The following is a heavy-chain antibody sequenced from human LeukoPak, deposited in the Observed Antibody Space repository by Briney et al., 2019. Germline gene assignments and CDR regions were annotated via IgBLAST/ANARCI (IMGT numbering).Heavy chain of an antibody. J-gene: IGHJ6*03. CDR1: GFTFSSYG. CDR2: IRYDGSNK. V-gene: IGHV3-30*02. D-gene: IGHD1-7*01. Sequence: GGSLRLSCAASGFTFSSYGMHWVRQAPGKGLEWVAFIRYDGSNKYYADSVKGRFTISRDNAKNSLYLQMNSLRAEDTALYYCAREGTGTSILYYYYMDVWGKGTTVTVSS. CDR3: AREGTGTSILYYYYMDV.